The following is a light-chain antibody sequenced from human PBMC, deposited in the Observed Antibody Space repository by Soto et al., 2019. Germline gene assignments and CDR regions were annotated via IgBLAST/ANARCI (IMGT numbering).Light chain of an antibody. J-gene: IGLJ1*01. CDR1: SSDVGGYNY. CDR2: EVS. CDR3: RSYAGNNGDV. V-gene: IGLV2-8*01. Sequence: QSVLTQPPSASGSPGQSGTISCTGTSSDVGGYNYVSWYQQHPGKAPKLMIYEVSKRPSGVPDRFSGSKSGNTASLTVSGLQAEDEADYYCRSYAGNNGDVFGAGTKLTVL.